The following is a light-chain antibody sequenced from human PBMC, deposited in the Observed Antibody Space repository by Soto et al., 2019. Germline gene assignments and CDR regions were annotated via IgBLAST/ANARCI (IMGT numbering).Light chain of an antibody. J-gene: IGKJ1*01. Sequence: DLQMTQSPSSLSASIGDRVTITCRASQGIFNYLAWYQKKPGKVPKLLIYAASTLQSGVPSRFSGSGSGTDFTLTISSLLPEDVATYYCQKYNSDPRTFGQGTKVEIK. CDR3: QKYNSDPRT. V-gene: IGKV1-27*01. CDR2: AAS. CDR1: QGIFNY.